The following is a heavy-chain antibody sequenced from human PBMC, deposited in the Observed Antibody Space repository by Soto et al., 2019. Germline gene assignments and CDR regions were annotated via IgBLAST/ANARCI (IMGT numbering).Heavy chain of an antibody. CDR1: GGSITTDDYF. J-gene: IGHJ4*02. D-gene: IGHD6-25*01. Sequence: SETLSLTCTVSGGSITTDDYFWSWIRQSPERGLEWIGFIFHSGNTFNNPSLSGRASLSVDTSKNEFSLNLTSVTAADTAVYYCVREGTKISPQGYITAAGRFDHWGEGDLVTVSS. CDR2: IFHSGNT. CDR3: VREGTKISPQGYITAAGRFDH. V-gene: IGHV4-30-4*01.